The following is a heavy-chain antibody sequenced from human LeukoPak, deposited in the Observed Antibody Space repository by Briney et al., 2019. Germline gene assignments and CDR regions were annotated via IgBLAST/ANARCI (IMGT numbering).Heavy chain of an antibody. Sequence: SETLSLTCTVSGDSISSSSYYWGWIRQPPGKGLEWIGNFYYSGSTYSNPSLKSRVTISVDTSKNQFSLKLSSVTAADTAVYYCVRHGGGSVYDPVDYWGQGTLVTVSS. CDR2: FYYSGST. D-gene: IGHD5/OR15-5a*01. V-gene: IGHV4-39*01. CDR1: GDSISSSSYY. J-gene: IGHJ4*02. CDR3: VRHGGGSVYDPVDY.